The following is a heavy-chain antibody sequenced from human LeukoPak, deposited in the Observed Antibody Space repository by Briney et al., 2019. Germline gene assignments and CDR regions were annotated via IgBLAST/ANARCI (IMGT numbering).Heavy chain of an antibody. J-gene: IGHJ6*02. CDR3: AKELGLYFNGMDV. Sequence: QPGGSLRLSCAASGFTFSSYAMSWVPQAPGKGLEWVSGITTIGDSTYYADSVKGRFTISRDSSKNTLYLQMNSLRAADTAVYYCAKELGLYFNGMDVWGQGTTVTVSS. CDR2: ITTIGDST. CDR1: GFTFSSYA. V-gene: IGHV3-23*01.